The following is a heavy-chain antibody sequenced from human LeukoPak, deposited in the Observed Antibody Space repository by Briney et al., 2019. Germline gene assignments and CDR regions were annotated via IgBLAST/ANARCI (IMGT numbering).Heavy chain of an antibody. D-gene: IGHD3-9*01. CDR3: ARDPFVISYYEILTGSETSYNVMDV. CDR1: GYTFINYG. CDR2: ISAYNGNT. Sequence: ASVKVSCKASGYTFINYGISWVRQAPGQGLEWMGWISAYNGNTDSAQKFQGRVTMTTDTSTSTAYMELRSLRSDDTAVYYCARDPFVISYYEILTGSETSYNVMDVWGQGTTVTVSS. V-gene: IGHV1-18*01. J-gene: IGHJ6*02.